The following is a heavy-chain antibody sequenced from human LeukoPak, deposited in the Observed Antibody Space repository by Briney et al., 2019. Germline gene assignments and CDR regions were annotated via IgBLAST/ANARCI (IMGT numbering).Heavy chain of an antibody. CDR3: VRKVTRSMVDY. CDR2: ITDGAVTT. CDR1: GFTFSSYA. D-gene: IGHD2/OR15-2a*01. V-gene: IGHV3-23*01. Sequence: PGGSLRLSCAASGFTFSSYAIHWVRQAPGKGLEWVSAITDGAVTTYYADSVKGRFTISRDNSKNTLYLQMDSLRADDTAIYYCVRKVTRSMVDYWGQGTLVTVSS. J-gene: IGHJ4*02.